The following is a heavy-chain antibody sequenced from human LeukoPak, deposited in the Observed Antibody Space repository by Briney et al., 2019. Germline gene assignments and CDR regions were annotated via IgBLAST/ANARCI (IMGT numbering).Heavy chain of an antibody. CDR2: IYYTGVT. CDR3: ARGGSGYPLDY. V-gene: IGHV4-59*01. Sequence: SETLSLTCAVSSGSMSSYYWSWIRHPPGKGLEWIGYIYYTGVTNYSPSLKRRLTISLDTAMQQFSLNLRSVTAADTAMYYCARGGSGYPLDYWGQGTLVTVSS. D-gene: IGHD3-22*01. CDR1: SGSMSSYY. J-gene: IGHJ4*02.